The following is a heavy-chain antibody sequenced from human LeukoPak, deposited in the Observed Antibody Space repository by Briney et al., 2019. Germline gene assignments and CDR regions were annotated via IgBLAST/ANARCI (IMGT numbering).Heavy chain of an antibody. V-gene: IGHV4-30-2*01. D-gene: IGHD5-12*01. J-gene: IGHJ3*02. CDR1: GGSISSGGYS. CDR3: ARDRGMATAAFDI. CDR2: IYHSGST. Sequence: SQTLSLTCAVSGGSISSGGYSWSWIRQPPGKGLEWIGYIYHSGSTYYNPSLKSRVTISVDRSKNQFSLKQSSVTAADTAVYYCARDRGMATAAFDIWGQGTMVTVSS.